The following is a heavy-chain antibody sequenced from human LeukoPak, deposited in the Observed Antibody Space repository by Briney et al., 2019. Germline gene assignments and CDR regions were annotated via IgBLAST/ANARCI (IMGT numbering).Heavy chain of an antibody. CDR2: ISSNGDST. J-gene: IGHJ4*02. Sequence: GGSLRLSCAASGFTFSSYPMHWVRQAPGKGLEYVSAISSNGDSTYYANSMKGRFTISRDNSKNTLYLQMGSLRAEDMAVYYCARAYDDSGGYYYDYWGQGTLVTVSS. CDR3: ARAYDDSGGYYYDY. V-gene: IGHV3-64*01. CDR1: GFTFSSYP. D-gene: IGHD3-22*01.